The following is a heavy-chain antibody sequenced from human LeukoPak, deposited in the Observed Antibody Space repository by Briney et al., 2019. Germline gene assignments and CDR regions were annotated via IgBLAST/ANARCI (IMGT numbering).Heavy chain of an antibody. Sequence: PGGSLRLSCAASGFTFDNYAMNWVRQAPGKGLEWVSAISWNSGSTDYADSVKGRFTIPRDNAKNTLYLQINSLRAEDTAFYYWAKDIGVRLAAGPDEWGKGTMVTVSS. CDR1: GFTFDNYA. CDR2: ISWNSGST. J-gene: IGHJ4*02. V-gene: IGHV3-9*01. D-gene: IGHD3-10*01. CDR3: AKDIGVRLAAGPDE.